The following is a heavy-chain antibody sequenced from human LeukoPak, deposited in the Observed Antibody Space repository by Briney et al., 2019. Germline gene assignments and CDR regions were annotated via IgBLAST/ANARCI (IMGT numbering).Heavy chain of an antibody. V-gene: IGHV3-74*01. Sequence: PGGSLRLSCVASGFTLSSYWIHWVRQTPGKGLVWVARFNGDESNTVYAGSVKGRFTISRDNVKNTLFMQMNSLRAEDTAVYYCARENGHALDIWGQGTMVTVSS. D-gene: IGHD2-8*01. J-gene: IGHJ3*02. CDR2: FNGDESNT. CDR1: GFTLSSYW. CDR3: ARENGHALDI.